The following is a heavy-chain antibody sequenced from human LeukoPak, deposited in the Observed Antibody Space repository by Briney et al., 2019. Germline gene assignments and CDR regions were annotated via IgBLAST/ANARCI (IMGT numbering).Heavy chain of an antibody. CDR3: ARVRQDVTMIVVVMTAVSYYLDV. V-gene: IGHV4-34*01. J-gene: IGHJ6*03. Sequence: SETLSLTCAVYGGSFSGYYWTWIRQTPEKGLEWIGEMNPSGSTSYNPSLKSRVTISVDTSKNQFSLKLSSVTAADTAVYYCARVRQDVTMIVVVMTAVSYYLDVWGKGTTVTVS. CDR1: GGSFSGYY. D-gene: IGHD3-22*01. CDR2: MNPSGST.